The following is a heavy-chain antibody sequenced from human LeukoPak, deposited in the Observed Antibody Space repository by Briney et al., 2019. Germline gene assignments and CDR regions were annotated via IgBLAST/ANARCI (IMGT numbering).Heavy chain of an antibody. CDR2: ISAYNGNT. CDR3: ARDFKVYSSSSGLGY. CDR1: GYTFTSYG. J-gene: IGHJ4*02. V-gene: IGHV1-18*01. Sequence: ASVKVSCKASGYTFTSYGISWVRQAPGQGLEWMGWISAYNGNTNYAQKLQGRVTMTTDTSTSTAYMELRSLRSDDTAVYYCARDFKVYSSSSGLGYWGQGTLVTVSS. D-gene: IGHD6-6*01.